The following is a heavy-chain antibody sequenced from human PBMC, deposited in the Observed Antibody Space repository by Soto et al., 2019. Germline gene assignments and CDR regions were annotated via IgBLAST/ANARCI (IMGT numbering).Heavy chain of an antibody. Sequence: EVQLLESGGGLVQPGGSLRLSCAASGFTFSSHAMRWVRQAPGKGLEWVSAISGSGGSTYYADSVKGRFTISRDNSKNTLYLQMNSLRAEDTSLYYCAKDVGYGSSWRISYYYCGMDVWGQGTTVTVSS. J-gene: IGHJ6*02. CDR1: GFTFSSHA. CDR3: AKDVGYGSSWRISYYYCGMDV. CDR2: ISGSGGST. V-gene: IGHV3-23*01. D-gene: IGHD6-13*01.